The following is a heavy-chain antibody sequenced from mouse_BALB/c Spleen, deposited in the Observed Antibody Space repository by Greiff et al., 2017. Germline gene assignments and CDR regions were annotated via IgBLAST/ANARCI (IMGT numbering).Heavy chain of an antibody. J-gene: IGHJ4*01. CDR2: LYPGNSDT. D-gene: IGHD2-1*01. V-gene: IGHV1-5*01. Sequence: VQLQQSGTVLARPGASVKMSCKASGYSFTSYWMHWVKQRPGQGLEWIGALYPGNSDTSYNQKFKGKAKLTAVTSASTAYMELSSLTNEDSAVYYCTRTGNYGAMDYWGQGTSVTVSS. CDR1: GYSFTSYW. CDR3: TRTGNYGAMDY.